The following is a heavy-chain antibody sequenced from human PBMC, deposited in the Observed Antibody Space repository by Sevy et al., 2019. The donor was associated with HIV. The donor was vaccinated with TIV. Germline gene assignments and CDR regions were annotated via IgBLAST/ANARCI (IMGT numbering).Heavy chain of an antibody. V-gene: IGHV4-59*01. J-gene: IGHJ6*02. CDR3: ARALQDYYYVMDV. CDR2: IYYSGST. Sequence: SETLSLTCTVSGDSISSYYWSWIRQPPGKGLEWIGYIYYSGSTNYNPSLKSRVAISKDTSKNQFSLKLSSVTAADTAVYYCARALQDYYYVMDVWGQGTTVTVSS. CDR1: GDSISSYY.